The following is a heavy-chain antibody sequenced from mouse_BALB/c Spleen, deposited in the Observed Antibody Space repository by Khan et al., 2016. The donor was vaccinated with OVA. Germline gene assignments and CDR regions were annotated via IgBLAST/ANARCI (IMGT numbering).Heavy chain of an antibody. J-gene: IGHJ1*01. CDR3: ARPGDDQGLDV. Sequence: EVKLLESGGGLVQPGGSLKLSCAASGFDFSRYWMSWVRQAPGKGLEWIGEINPDSSTINYTPSLKDKFIISRDNAKNTLYLQMSKVRSEDTALYYCARPGDDQGLDVWGAGTTVTVSS. CDR2: INPDSSTI. V-gene: IGHV4-1*02. D-gene: IGHD3-3*01. CDR1: GFDFSRYW.